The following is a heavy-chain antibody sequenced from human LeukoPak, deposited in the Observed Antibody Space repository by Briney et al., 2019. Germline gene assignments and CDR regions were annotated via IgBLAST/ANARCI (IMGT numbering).Heavy chain of an antibody. CDR3: AKEDTVVVIATSRPDY. Sequence: GGSLRLSCAASGFSLRSSEMNWVRQAPGKGLEWVSAVSGSGVSTYYADSVKGRFTISRDNSKNTLFLHMNSLRAEDTAVYYCAKEDTVVVIATSRPDYWGQGTLVTVSS. CDR1: GFSLRSSE. CDR2: VSGSGVST. J-gene: IGHJ4*02. D-gene: IGHD2-15*01. V-gene: IGHV3-23*01.